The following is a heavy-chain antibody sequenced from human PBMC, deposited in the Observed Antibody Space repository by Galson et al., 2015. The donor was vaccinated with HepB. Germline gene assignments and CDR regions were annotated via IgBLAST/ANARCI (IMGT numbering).Heavy chain of an antibody. D-gene: IGHD1-7*01. CDR2: ISDSGNI. CDR3: AREGGIEVDNWNYSYNYYHGLDV. Sequence: SLRLSCAASGFTFSDYYMSWIRQAPGKGLEWVSYISDSGNIYHADSVKGRFTISRDNAKNSLFLQMNSLRAEDTAVYYCAREGGIEVDNWNYSYNYYHGLDVWGQGTTVTVSS. V-gene: IGHV3-11*01. CDR1: GFTFSDYY. J-gene: IGHJ6*02.